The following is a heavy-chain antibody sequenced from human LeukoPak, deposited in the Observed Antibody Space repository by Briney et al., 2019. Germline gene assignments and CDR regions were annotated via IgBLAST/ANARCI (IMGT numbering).Heavy chain of an antibody. Sequence: ASVKVSCKASGYTFTDYYMHWVRQAPGQGLEWMGWISAYNGNTNYAQKLQGRVTMTTDTSTSTAYMELRSLRSDDTAVYYCARDAPGSLAYCGGDCSYWGQGTLVTVSS. CDR2: ISAYNGNT. V-gene: IGHV1-18*04. CDR1: GYTFTDYY. J-gene: IGHJ4*02. CDR3: ARDAPGSLAYCGGDCSY. D-gene: IGHD2-21*02.